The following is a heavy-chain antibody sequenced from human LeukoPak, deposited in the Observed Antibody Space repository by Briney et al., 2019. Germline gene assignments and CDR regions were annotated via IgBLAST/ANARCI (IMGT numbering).Heavy chain of an antibody. CDR3: VRAPGPATDY. CDR1: GYTFTGYY. J-gene: IGHJ4*02. Sequence: ASVKVSCKASGYTFTGYYIHWVRQAPGQGLEWMGRINPNNGGTDYAQKFQGRVTMTRDTSISTAYMELNRLTSDDTAVYYCVRAPGPATDYWGQGTLATVSS. CDR2: INPNNGGT. V-gene: IGHV1-2*06.